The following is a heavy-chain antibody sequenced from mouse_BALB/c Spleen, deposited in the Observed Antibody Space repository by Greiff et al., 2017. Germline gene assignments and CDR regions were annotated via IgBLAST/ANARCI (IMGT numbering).Heavy chain of an antibody. V-gene: IGHV5-6-3*01. J-gene: IGHJ1*01. D-gene: IGHD2-1*01. CDR1: GFTFSSYG. CDR2: INSNGGST. CDR3: ATYGNYWYFDV. Sequence: EVKLMESGGGLVQPGGSLKLSCAASGFTFSSYGMSWVRQTPDKRLELVATINSNGGSTYYPDSVKGRFTISRDNAKNTLYLQMSSLKSEDTAMYYCATYGNYWYFDVWGAGTTVTVSS.